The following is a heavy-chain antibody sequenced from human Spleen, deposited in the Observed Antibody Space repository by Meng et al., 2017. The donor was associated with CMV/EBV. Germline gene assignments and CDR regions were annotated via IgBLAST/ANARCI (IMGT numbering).Heavy chain of an antibody. J-gene: IGHJ4*02. CDR1: GYTFTGYY. CDR3: AGDLLRTTLGDY. D-gene: IGHD1-14*01. Sequence: ASVKVSCKASGYTFTGYYIHWVRQAPGQGLEWMGWINPNSGGTNYAQKFEGRVTMTRDTSIDTAFMELSNLRPDDTAVYFCAGDLLRTTLGDYWGQGALVTVSS. V-gene: IGHV1-2*02. CDR2: INPNSGGT.